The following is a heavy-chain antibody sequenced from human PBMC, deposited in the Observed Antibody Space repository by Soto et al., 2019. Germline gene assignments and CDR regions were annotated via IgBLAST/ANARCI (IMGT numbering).Heavy chain of an antibody. Sequence: GGSLILSCAASGFTFSDHYMDWIRQAPGKGLKSVGRTRNKANSYTTEYAAPVTGRFTISRDNSKNSPYMQMNRLRFDDTAVYCCARVSAAIDDDAFEIWGNGTMVTV. CDR1: GFTFSDHY. D-gene: IGHD6-25*01. V-gene: IGHV3-72*01. J-gene: IGHJ3*02. CDR3: ARVSAAIDDDAFEI. CDR2: TRNKANSYTT.